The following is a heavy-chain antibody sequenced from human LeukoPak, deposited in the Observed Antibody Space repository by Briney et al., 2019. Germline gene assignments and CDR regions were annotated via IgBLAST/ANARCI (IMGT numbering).Heavy chain of an antibody. Sequence: SETLSLTCAVSGYSISSGYYWGWIRQPPGKGLEWIGSIYHSGSTYYNPSLKSRVTISVDTSKNQFSLKLSSATAADTAVYYCARAIFGNDYWGQGTLVTVSS. CDR3: ARAIFGNDY. V-gene: IGHV4-38-2*01. CDR1: GYSISSGYY. D-gene: IGHD3-3*02. CDR2: IYHSGST. J-gene: IGHJ4*02.